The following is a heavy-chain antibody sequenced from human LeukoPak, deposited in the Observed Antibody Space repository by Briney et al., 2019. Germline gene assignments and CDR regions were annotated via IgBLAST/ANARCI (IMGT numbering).Heavy chain of an antibody. D-gene: IGHD1-26*01. J-gene: IGHJ5*01. CDR1: GGFITSSSHY. V-gene: IGHV4-39*07. CDR3: ATDLGWFDS. CDR2: IYYTGNT. Sequence: PSETLSLTCNVSGGFITSSSHYWGWIRQPPGKGLEWLGTIYYTGNTYYNPSLKSRLTISVDTSNNLFSLRLSSVTAADSAVYYCATDLGWFDSWGQGTLVSVSS.